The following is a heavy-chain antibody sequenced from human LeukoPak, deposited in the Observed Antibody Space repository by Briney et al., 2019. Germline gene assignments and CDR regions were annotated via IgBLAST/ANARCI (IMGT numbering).Heavy chain of an antibody. V-gene: IGHV3-30-3*01. Sequence: GRSLRLSCAASGFTFSSYAMHWVRQAPGRGLEWVAVISYDGSNKYYADSVKGRFTISRDNSKNTLYLQMNSLRAEDTAVYYCARDMSPYGGNRYYYYYGMDVWGQGTTVTVSS. CDR1: GFTFSSYA. CDR2: ISYDGSNK. J-gene: IGHJ6*02. CDR3: ARDMSPYGGNRYYYYYGMDV. D-gene: IGHD4-23*01.